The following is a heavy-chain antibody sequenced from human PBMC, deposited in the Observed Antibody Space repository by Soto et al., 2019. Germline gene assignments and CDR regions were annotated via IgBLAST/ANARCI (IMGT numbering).Heavy chain of an antibody. CDR1: CGSIINSGYY. Sequence: SETLSLTCTFSCGSIINSGYYWGWIRQPPGKGLEWIGGIYYSGSTYYSPSRKSRVTISVHTSKNQFSLNLPSVHAADTAVYFCARQEASTTYYRAYYFDYWGQATLVTVSS. CDR3: ARQEASTTYYRAYYFDY. J-gene: IGHJ4*02. CDR2: IYYSGST. V-gene: IGHV4-39*01. D-gene: IGHD1-26*01.